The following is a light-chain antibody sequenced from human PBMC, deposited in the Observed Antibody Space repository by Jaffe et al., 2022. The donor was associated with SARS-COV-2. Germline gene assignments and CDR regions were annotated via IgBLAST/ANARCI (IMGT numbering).Light chain of an antibody. Sequence: QTVVTQEPSFSVSPGGTVTLTCGLSSGSVSTSYYPAWYQQTPGQAPRTLIYNTNTRSSGVPDRFSGSILGNKAALTITGAQADDDSDYYCVLLTGGIWVFGGGTKLTVL. CDR3: VLLTGGIWV. J-gene: IGLJ3*02. CDR1: SGSVSTSYY. CDR2: NTN. V-gene: IGLV8-61*01.